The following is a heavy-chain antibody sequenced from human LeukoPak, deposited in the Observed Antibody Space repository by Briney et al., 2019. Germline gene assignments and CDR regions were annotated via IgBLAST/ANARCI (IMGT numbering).Heavy chain of an antibody. J-gene: IGHJ4*02. CDR3: TRESGAFSPFGF. Sequence: PSETLSLTCAVSGGSITTTNWWSWVRQPPGKGLEWIGEVHLSGATNYNLSLKSRVSMSIDKSKNHLSLEVTSVTAADTAIYYCTRESGAFSPFGFWGQGTLVTVSS. D-gene: IGHD1-26*01. CDR2: VHLSGAT. V-gene: IGHV4-4*02. CDR1: GGSITTTNW.